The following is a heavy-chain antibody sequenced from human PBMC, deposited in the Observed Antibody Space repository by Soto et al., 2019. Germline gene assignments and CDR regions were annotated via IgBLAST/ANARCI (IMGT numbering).Heavy chain of an antibody. CDR1: GYTFASYH. Sequence: ASVKVSCKAFGYTFASYHIHWVRQAPGQGLEWLGIISPSNADTDYPQKFRGRVTLTRDTSTTTVYMELSSLTSDDTALYYCAREGNVGVTQFRHFDYCGQRPLVTASS. CDR3: AREGNVGVTQFRHFDY. V-gene: IGHV1-46*01. J-gene: IGHJ4*02. D-gene: IGHD2-21*02. CDR2: ISPSNADT.